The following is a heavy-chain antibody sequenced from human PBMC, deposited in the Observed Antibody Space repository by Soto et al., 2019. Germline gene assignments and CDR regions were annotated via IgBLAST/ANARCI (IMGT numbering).Heavy chain of an antibody. CDR1: GYSIRSGYF. D-gene: IGHD1-1*01. CDR2: MYHSGIT. J-gene: IGHJ6*02. Sequence: PSETLSLTCAVSGYSIRSGYFWGWIRQPPGKGLEWIGSMYHSGITYYNLSLKSRVTISVDTSKNHFSLRLTSVTAADTAVYYCARDLWVEPELYYYGMDVWGQGTTVTVS. CDR3: ARDLWVEPELYYYGMDV. V-gene: IGHV4-38-2*02.